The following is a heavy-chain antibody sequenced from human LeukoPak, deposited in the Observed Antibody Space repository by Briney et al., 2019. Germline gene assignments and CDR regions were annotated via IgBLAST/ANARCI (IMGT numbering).Heavy chain of an antibody. CDR1: GFTFSDYW. V-gene: IGHV3-21*01. J-gene: IGHJ4*02. Sequence: PGGSLRLSCAASGFTFSDYWMTWVRQAPGKGLEWVSSISSSSSYIYYADSVKGRFTISRDNAKNSLYLQMNSLRAEDTAVYYCARVPRYSSSCPDYWGQGTLVTVSS. D-gene: IGHD6-13*01. CDR3: ARVPRYSSSCPDY. CDR2: ISSSSSYI.